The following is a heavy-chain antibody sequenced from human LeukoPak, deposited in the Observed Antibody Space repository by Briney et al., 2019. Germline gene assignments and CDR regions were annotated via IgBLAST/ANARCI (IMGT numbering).Heavy chain of an antibody. V-gene: IGHV1-2*02. D-gene: IGHD3-22*01. CDR2: INPNSGGT. CDR3: ARGHSSGYHFDY. CDR1: GYTFTGYY. J-gene: IGHJ4*02. Sequence: ASVKVSCKASGYTFTGYYMHWVRQAPGQGLEWMGWINPNSGGTNYAQKFQGRVTMTRDTSISTAYMELSRLRSDDTAVYFCARGHSSGYHFDYWGQGTLVTVSS.